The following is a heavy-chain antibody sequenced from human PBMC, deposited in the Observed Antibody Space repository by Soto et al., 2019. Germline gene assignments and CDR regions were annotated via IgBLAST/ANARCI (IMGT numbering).Heavy chain of an antibody. CDR2: ISGSGGST. V-gene: IGHV3-23*01. Sequence: GGSLRLSCAASGFTFSSYAMSWVRQAPGKGLEWVSAISGSGGSTYYADSVKGRFTISRDNSRNMVFLQMNGLRAEDTAVYYCARSDDKDILTGCYNWGQGALVTVSS. D-gene: IGHD3-9*01. J-gene: IGHJ4*02. CDR3: ARSDDKDILTGCYN. CDR1: GFTFSSYA.